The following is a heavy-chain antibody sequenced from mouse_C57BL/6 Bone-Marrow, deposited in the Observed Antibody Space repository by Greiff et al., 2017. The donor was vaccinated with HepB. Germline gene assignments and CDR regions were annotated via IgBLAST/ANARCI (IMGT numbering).Heavy chain of an antibody. J-gene: IGHJ2*01. CDR3: ARLLTGRGY. V-gene: IGHV5-17*01. D-gene: IGHD4-1*01. CDR1: GFTFSDYG. CDR2: ISSGSSTI. Sequence: EVKVVESGGGLVKPGGSLKLSCAASGFTFSDYGMHWVRQAPEKGLEWVAYISSGSSTIYYADTVKGRFTISRDNAKNTLFLQMTSLRSEDTAMYYCARLLTGRGYWGQGTTLTVSS.